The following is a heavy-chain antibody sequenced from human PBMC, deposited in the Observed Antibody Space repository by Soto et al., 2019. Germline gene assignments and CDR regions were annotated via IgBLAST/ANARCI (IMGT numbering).Heavy chain of an antibody. J-gene: IGHJ4*02. CDR1: GFTLSNYW. V-gene: IGHV3-7*01. CDR3: ARDCSSDNCPPHTSDY. CDR2: IKQDGSEH. Sequence: EVQLVQSGGGLVQPGGSLRLSCAASGFTLSNYWMSWVRQAPGKGLEWVANIKQDGSEHYYVDSVEGRFTDSRDNAKNSLYLQMNSLRAEDTAVYYCARDCSSDNCPPHTSDYWGQGTLVTVSS. D-gene: IGHD2-2*01.